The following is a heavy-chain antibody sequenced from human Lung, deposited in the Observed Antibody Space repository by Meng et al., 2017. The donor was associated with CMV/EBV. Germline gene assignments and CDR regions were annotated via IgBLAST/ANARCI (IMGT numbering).Heavy chain of an antibody. Sequence: GGSLRLSCAASGFTFSSYSMNWVRQAPGKGLEWVSSISSSSSYIYYADSVKGRFTISRDNAKNSLYLQMNSLRAEDTAVYYCATSRGSGWYRIGWFDPWGQGTLVTVSS. CDR1: GFTFSSYS. CDR3: ATSRGSGWYRIGWFDP. CDR2: ISSSSSYI. D-gene: IGHD6-19*01. J-gene: IGHJ5*02. V-gene: IGHV3-21*01.